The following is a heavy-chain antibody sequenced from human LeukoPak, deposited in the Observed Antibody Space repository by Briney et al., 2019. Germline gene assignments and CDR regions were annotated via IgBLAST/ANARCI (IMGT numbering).Heavy chain of an antibody. J-gene: IGHJ4*02. V-gene: IGHV3-30*02. Sequence: GGSLRLSCAASGFTFSSYGMHWVRQAPGKGPEWVAFIRYDGSNKFYADSVKGRFTISRDNSKNTLYLQMNSLRAEDTAVYYCAKDQEITMIVVVISPFDYWGQGTLVTVSS. CDR3: AKDQEITMIVVVISPFDY. CDR1: GFTFSSYG. CDR2: IRYDGSNK. D-gene: IGHD3-22*01.